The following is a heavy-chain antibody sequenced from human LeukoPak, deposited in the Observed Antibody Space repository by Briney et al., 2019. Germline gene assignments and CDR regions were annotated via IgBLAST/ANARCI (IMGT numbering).Heavy chain of an antibody. Sequence: GGSLRLSCAASGFTFSSYAMNWVRQAPGKGLEWVSAISGSGGSTYYADSVKGRFTISRDNSKNTLYLQMNSLRAEDTAVYYCAKRVTNYYYGMDVWGQGTTVTVSS. CDR3: AKRVTNYYYGMDV. V-gene: IGHV3-23*01. CDR1: GFTFSSYA. J-gene: IGHJ6*02. D-gene: IGHD2-21*02. CDR2: ISGSGGST.